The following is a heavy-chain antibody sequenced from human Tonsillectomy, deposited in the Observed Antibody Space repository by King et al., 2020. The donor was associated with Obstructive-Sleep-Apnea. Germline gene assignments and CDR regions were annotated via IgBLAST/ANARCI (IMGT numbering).Heavy chain of an antibody. V-gene: IGHV4-59*08. Sequence: QLQESGPGLVKPSETLSLTCTVSGGSISTYYWSWIRQPPGKGLEWIGYIYYSGSTNYNPSLMSRVTISVDTSKNQFSLDLSSVTAADTAVYYCARLASLSMILAVDAFNVWGQGTMVTVSS. D-gene: IGHD3-22*01. CDR3: ARLASLSMILAVDAFNV. CDR2: IYYSGST. CDR1: GGSISTYY. J-gene: IGHJ3*01.